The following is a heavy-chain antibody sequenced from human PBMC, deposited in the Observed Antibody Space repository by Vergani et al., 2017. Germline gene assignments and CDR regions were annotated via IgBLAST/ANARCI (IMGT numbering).Heavy chain of an antibody. V-gene: IGHV3-23*04. Sequence: EVQLVESGGGVVQPGGSLRLSCAASGFTFSSYAMSWVRQAPGKGLEWVSAISGSGGSTYYADSVKGRFTISRDNSKNTLYLQMNSLRAEDTAVYYCAKSDPDSSSWYWEDYYYGMDVWGQGTTVTVSS. CDR2: ISGSGGST. D-gene: IGHD6-13*01. CDR1: GFTFSSYA. CDR3: AKSDPDSSSWYWEDYYYGMDV. J-gene: IGHJ6*02.